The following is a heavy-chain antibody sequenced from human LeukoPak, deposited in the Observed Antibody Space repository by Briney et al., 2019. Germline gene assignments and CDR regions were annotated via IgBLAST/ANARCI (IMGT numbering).Heavy chain of an antibody. CDR1: GYSISSGYY. Sequence: SETLSLTCTVSGYSISSGYYWGWIRQPPGKGLEWIGSIYHSGSTYYNPSLKSRVTISVDTSKNQFSLKLSSVTAADTAVYYCAREVGSPAVRSAFDLWGRGTVVTVSS. J-gene: IGHJ3*01. D-gene: IGHD2-15*01. V-gene: IGHV4-38-2*02. CDR3: AREVGSPAVRSAFDL. CDR2: IYHSGST.